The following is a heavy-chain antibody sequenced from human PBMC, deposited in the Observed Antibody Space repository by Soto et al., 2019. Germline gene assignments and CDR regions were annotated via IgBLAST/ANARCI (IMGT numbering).Heavy chain of an antibody. D-gene: IGHD3-22*01. J-gene: IGHJ4*02. Sequence: SETLSLTCTVSGDSISDYYWSWIRQPPGKGLEWIGYIYYSGNTNYNPSLESRVTISEDTSKNQFSLRLSSVTAADTAVYYCARDRAYYDGSGLYFDYWGQGTLVPVSS. CDR2: IYYSGNT. CDR3: ARDRAYYDGSGLYFDY. V-gene: IGHV4-59*01. CDR1: GDSISDYY.